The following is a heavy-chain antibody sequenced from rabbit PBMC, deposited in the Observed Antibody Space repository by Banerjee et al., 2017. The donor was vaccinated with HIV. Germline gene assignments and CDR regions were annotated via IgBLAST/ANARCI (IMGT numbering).Heavy chain of an antibody. Sequence: QSLEESGGDLVKPGASLTLTCTASGFSFSGSYSMCWVRQAPGKGVELIACIYTGSGSTYYASWAKGRFTISKTSSTTVTLQMTSLTAADTATYFCARSYDDYGDLPFNLWGQGTLVTVS. J-gene: IGHJ4*01. CDR1: GFSFSGSYS. CDR2: IYTGSGST. CDR3: ARSYDDYGDLPFNL. D-gene: IGHD2-1*01. V-gene: IGHV1S40*01.